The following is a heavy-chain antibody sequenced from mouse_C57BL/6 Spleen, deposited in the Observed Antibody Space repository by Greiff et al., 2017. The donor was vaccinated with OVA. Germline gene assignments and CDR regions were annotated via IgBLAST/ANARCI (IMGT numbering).Heavy chain of an antibody. D-gene: IGHD5-1*01. J-gene: IGHJ3*01. CDR1: GFTFSSYG. CDR2: LSSGGSYT. V-gene: IGHV5-6*01. CDR3: ARQDEYGGFAY. Sequence: DVQLVESGGDLVKPGGSLKLSCAASGFTFSSYGMSWVRQTPDKRLEWVATLSSGGSYTSYPDSVKGRFTISRDDAKNTLYLQMSSLKSEDTAMYYCARQDEYGGFAYWGQGTLVTVSA.